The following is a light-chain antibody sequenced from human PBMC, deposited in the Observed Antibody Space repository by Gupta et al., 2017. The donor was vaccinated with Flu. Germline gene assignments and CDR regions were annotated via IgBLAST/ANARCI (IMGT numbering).Light chain of an antibody. CDR2: LKGDGSH. V-gene: IGLV4-69*01. CDR1: GYATYA. CDR3: QTWGVGAPV. Sequence: GYATYAIAWHQHQPEKGPRFLMKLKGDGSHIRGDGVPDRFSGSSSGPDRYLTISSLQSEDEADYYCQTWGVGAPVFGGGTKLTV. J-gene: IGLJ3*02.